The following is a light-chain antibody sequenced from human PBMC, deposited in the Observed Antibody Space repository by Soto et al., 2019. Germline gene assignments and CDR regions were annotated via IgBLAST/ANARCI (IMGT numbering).Light chain of an antibody. CDR1: QSISTW. J-gene: IGKJ1*01. Sequence: DIQMTQSPSTLSVSVGDRVTITCRASQSISTWLAWYQQKPGKAPNLLIYKASSLESGVPSRFSGSGSGTDFTLTISRLEPEDFAVYYCQQYHNWPRTFGQGTKVDIK. V-gene: IGKV1-5*03. CDR3: QQYHNWPRT. CDR2: KAS.